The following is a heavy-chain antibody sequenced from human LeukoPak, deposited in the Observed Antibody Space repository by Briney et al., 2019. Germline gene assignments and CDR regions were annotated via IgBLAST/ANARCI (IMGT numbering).Heavy chain of an antibody. Sequence: GGSLRLSCAASGFTFSSYSMNWVRQVPGKGLEWVSSISSSSSYIYYADSAKGRFTFSRDNAKNSLYLQMNSLRAEDTAVYFCARPARGGDFDSWGQGTLVTVSS. V-gene: IGHV3-21*01. CDR3: ARPARGGDFDS. D-gene: IGHD3-10*01. CDR2: ISSSSSYI. CDR1: GFTFSSYS. J-gene: IGHJ4*02.